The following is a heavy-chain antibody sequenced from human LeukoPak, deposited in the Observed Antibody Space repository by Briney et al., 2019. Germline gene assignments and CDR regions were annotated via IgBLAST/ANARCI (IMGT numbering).Heavy chain of an antibody. CDR1: GYTFTSYG. CDR3: ARVSRFGVVVPAAMARYYYGMDV. V-gene: IGHV1-18*01. D-gene: IGHD2-2*01. Sequence: ASVKVSCKASGYTFTSYGISWVRQAPGQGLEWMGWISAYNGNTNYAQKLQGRVTMTTDTSTSIAYMELRSLRSDDTAVYYCARVSRFGVVVPAAMARYYYGMDVWGQGTTVTVSS. J-gene: IGHJ6*02. CDR2: ISAYNGNT.